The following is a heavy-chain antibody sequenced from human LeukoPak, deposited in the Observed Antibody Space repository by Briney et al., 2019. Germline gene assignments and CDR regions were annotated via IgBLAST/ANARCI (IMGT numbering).Heavy chain of an antibody. V-gene: IGHV3-23*01. J-gene: IGHJ4*02. Sequence: GGSLRLSCAASGFTFSSYAMSWVRQAPGKGLEWVSAISGSGGSTYYADSVKGRFTISRDNSKNTLYLQMNSLRAEDTAVYYCAKVHYGGDCSGGSCHPPDFWGQGTLVTVSS. CDR1: GFTFSSYA. CDR3: AKVHYGGDCSGGSCHPPDF. CDR2: ISGSGGST. D-gene: IGHD2-15*01.